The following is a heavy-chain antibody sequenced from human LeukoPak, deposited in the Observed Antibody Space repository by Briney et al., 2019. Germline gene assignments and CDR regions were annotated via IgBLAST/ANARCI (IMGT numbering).Heavy chain of an antibody. J-gene: IGHJ4*02. V-gene: IGHV4-31*03. CDR2: IYYSGST. CDR1: GGSISSGGYY. CDR3: ARSSTRSGVDFDY. D-gene: IGHD3-10*01. Sequence: SQTLSLTCTVSGGSISSGGYYWSWIRQHPGKGLEWIGYIYYSGSTYYNPSLKSRVTISVDKSKNQLSLKVSSVTAADTAVYYCARSSTRSGVDFDYWGQGTLVTVSS.